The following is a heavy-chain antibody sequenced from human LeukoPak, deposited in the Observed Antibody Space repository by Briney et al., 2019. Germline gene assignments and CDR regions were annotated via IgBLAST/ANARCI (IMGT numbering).Heavy chain of an antibody. CDR2: IRVGGEI. CDR1: GFTFSSYA. Sequence: GGSLRLSCAASGFTFSSYAINWVRQAPGKGLEWVSGIRVGGEIYYADSVKGRFTISRDNSENTLYLQMSGLRAEDTAVYHCAKGTGDTGYYFDYWGQGTLVTVSP. J-gene: IGHJ4*02. D-gene: IGHD7-27*01. CDR3: AKGTGDTGYYFDY. V-gene: IGHV3-23*01.